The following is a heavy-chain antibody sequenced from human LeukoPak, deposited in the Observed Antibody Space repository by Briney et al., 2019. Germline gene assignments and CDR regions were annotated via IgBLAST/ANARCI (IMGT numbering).Heavy chain of an antibody. CDR1: GFTFGDYY. Sequence: PGGSLRLSCAASGFTFGDYYMTWIRQAPGKGLEWVSYISNSGNTIKEADSVKGRFTISRDNAQNSLFLQMKSLRAEATAVYYCARYRVITNDYFDSWGQGTLVTVSS. D-gene: IGHD3-16*01. CDR3: ARYRVITNDYFDS. CDR2: ISNSGNTI. J-gene: IGHJ4*02. V-gene: IGHV3-11*01.